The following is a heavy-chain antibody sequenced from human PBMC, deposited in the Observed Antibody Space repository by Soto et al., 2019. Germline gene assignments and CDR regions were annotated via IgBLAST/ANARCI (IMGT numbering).Heavy chain of an antibody. CDR2: ISGSGGSS. D-gene: IGHD2-2*01. CDR3: ARKSTDSSGDSDY. Sequence: EVQLLESGGGLVQPGGSRRLSCATSGFTVSNYDMSWVRQAPGKGLEWVSGISGSGGSSYYADSVKGRFTISRDNTKNTLNLQMDSLRAEDTAVYYCARKSTDSSGDSDYWGQGTVVTVSS. V-gene: IGHV3-23*01. J-gene: IGHJ4*02. CDR1: GFTVSNYD.